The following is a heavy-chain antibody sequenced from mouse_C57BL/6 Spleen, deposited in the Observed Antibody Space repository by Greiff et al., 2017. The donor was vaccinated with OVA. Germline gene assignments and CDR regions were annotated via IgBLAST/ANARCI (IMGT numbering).Heavy chain of an antibody. CDR1: GYTFTSYW. J-gene: IGHJ2*01. Sequence: VQLQQPGAELVRPGSSVKLSCKASGYTFTSYWMHWVKQRPIQGLEWIGNIDPSDSETNYNQKFKDKATLTVDKSSSTAYMQLSSLTSEDSAVYYCARTNYGYYAHFDYWGQGTTLTVSS. V-gene: IGHV1-52*01. CDR2: IDPSDSET. CDR3: ARTNYGYYAHFDY. D-gene: IGHD2-3*01.